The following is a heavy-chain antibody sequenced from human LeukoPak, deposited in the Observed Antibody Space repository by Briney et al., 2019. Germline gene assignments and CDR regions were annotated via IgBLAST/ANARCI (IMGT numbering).Heavy chain of an antibody. CDR3: TGVNGYRYSSSSTTY. J-gene: IGHJ4*02. CDR1: GFTFDDYG. Sequence: PGGSLRLSCAASGFTFDDYGMSWVRQAPGKGLEWVSSINWNSGSTGYADSVKGRFTISRDNAKNSLYLQMNSLRAEDTALYYCTGVNGYRYSSSSTTYWCEGAMVTVAS. V-gene: IGHV3-20*04. D-gene: IGHD6-6*01. CDR2: INWNSGST.